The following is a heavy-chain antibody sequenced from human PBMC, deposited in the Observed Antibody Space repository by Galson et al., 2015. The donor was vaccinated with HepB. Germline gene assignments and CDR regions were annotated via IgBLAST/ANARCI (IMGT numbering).Heavy chain of an antibody. D-gene: IGHD3-3*01. CDR3: TRDYQIRRFLEWYPLGH. CDR1: GFTLSAFW. CDR2: IKQDGSEK. J-gene: IGHJ4*02. Sequence: SLRLSCAASGFTLSAFWMSWVRQAPGKGLEYVANIKQDGSEKNYVDSVKGRFTIFRDNTKNSLYLQMNSLRAEDTAVYYCTRDYQIRRFLEWYPLGHWGQGTLVAVSS. V-gene: IGHV3-7*05.